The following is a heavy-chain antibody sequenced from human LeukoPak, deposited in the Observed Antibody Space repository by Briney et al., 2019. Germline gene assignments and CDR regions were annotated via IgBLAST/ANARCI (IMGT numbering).Heavy chain of an antibody. CDR3: ARERGHELRFLEWWEVSEEEGIDY. D-gene: IGHD3-3*01. V-gene: IGHV4-61*02. Sequence: SQTLSLTCTVSGGSISSGSYYWSWIRQPAGKGLEWIRRIYTSGRTNYNTSIKSRVTISVDTSKNQFSLKLSSVTAADTAVYYCARERGHELRFLEWWEVSEEEGIDYWGQGTLVTVSS. CDR2: IYTSGRT. CDR1: GGSISSGSYY. J-gene: IGHJ4*02.